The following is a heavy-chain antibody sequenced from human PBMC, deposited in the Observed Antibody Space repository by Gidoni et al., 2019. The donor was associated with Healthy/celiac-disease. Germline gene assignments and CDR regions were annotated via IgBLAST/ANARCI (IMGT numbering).Heavy chain of an antibody. V-gene: IGHV1-18*01. J-gene: IGHJ6*02. D-gene: IGHD5-18*01. Sequence: QVQLVQSGAEVKKPGASVKVSCKASGYTFTSYGISWVRQAPGQGLEWMGWSSAYNGNTNYAQKLQGRVTMTTDTSTSTAYMELRSLRSDDTAVYYCARDMDTAPDYYYYGMDVWGQGTTVTVSS. CDR1: GYTFTSYG. CDR3: ARDMDTAPDYYYYGMDV. CDR2: SSAYNGNT.